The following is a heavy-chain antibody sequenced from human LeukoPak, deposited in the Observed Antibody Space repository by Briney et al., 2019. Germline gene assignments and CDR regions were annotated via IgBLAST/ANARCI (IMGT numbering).Heavy chain of an antibody. CDR3: ARGLRIAVAGNIDS. Sequence: GGTLRLSCAASGFTFSSYGMSWVRQAPGKGLEWVSAISGSGGSTYYADSVKGRFTISRDNSKNTLYLQMNSLRAEDTAVYYCARGLRIAVAGNIDSWGQGALVTVSS. CDR2: ISGSGGST. CDR1: GFTFSSYG. D-gene: IGHD6-19*01. J-gene: IGHJ4*02. V-gene: IGHV3-23*01.